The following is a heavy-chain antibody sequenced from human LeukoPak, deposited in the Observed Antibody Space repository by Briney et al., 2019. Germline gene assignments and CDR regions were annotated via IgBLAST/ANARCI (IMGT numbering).Heavy chain of an antibody. CDR3: ANLNAPYWGNFDY. Sequence: GGSLRLSCAASGFSFSNYAMSWVRQAPGQGLDWVSAISDSGVTAYYADSVEGRFTISRDNSKSTLYLQMNSLRAEGTAVYYCANLNAPYWGNFDYWGQGTLVTVSS. D-gene: IGHD3-16*01. CDR1: GFSFSNYA. V-gene: IGHV3-23*01. J-gene: IGHJ4*02. CDR2: ISDSGVTA.